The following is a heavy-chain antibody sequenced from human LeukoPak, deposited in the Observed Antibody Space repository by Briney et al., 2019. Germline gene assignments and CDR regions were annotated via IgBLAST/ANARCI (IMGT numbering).Heavy chain of an antibody. CDR1: GGTFSSYA. V-gene: IGHV1-69*01. Sequence: SVKVSCKASGGTFSSYAISWVRQAPGQGLEWMGGIIPIFGTANYAQKFQGRVTITADESTSTAYMELSSLRSEGTAVYYCATLGSHTYYYGSGSYHSPFDYWGQGTLVTVSS. CDR3: ATLGSHTYYYGSGSYHSPFDY. CDR2: IIPIFGTA. J-gene: IGHJ4*02. D-gene: IGHD3-10*01.